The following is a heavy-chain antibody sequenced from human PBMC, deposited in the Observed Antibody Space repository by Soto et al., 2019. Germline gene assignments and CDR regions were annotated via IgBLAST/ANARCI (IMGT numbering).Heavy chain of an antibody. CDR1: GFTFSSYV. D-gene: IGHD6-13*01. V-gene: IGHV3-23*01. CDR2: ISGNGGSS. CDR3: AKQGAATGDFAH. J-gene: IGHJ4*02. Sequence: EVQLLESGGGLVQPGGSLRLSCAASGFTFSSYVMTWVRQAPGKGLEWVSSISGNGGSSFYADSVRGWFTISRDSSKNTLYLQMTTLRAEDTALYYCAKQGAATGDFAHWGQGALVTVSS.